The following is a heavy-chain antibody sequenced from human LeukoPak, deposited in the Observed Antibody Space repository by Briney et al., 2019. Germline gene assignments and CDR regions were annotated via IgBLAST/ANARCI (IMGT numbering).Heavy chain of an antibody. Sequence: PSETLSLTCAVSGYSLTGGHYWGWIRQTPGKGLEWIGSLFHSGSPNYTPSLKSRVTISVDTSKNLFSLRLNSVTAADTAVYYCARGLIGTFSTGLFYYYMDVWGKGTTVTVSS. D-gene: IGHD3-10*01. CDR3: ARGLIGTFSTGLFYYYMDV. CDR1: GYSLTGGHY. V-gene: IGHV4-38-2*01. CDR2: LFHSGSP. J-gene: IGHJ6*03.